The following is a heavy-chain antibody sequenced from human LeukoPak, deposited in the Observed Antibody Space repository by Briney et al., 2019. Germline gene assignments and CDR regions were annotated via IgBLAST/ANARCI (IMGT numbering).Heavy chain of an antibody. V-gene: IGHV4-61*02. J-gene: IGHJ6*03. CDR3: ASFATGTTDNYYMDV. CDR2: IYANAST. D-gene: IGHD1-1*01. Sequence: SETLSLTCTVSGDSIRGGLYYWSWIRQPAGKGLEWIGLIYANASTNYNPSLKSRVTISVGTSKNQFSLKLTSITPADMTVYYCASFATGTTDNYYMDVWGKGTTVAVSS. CDR1: GDSIRGGLYY.